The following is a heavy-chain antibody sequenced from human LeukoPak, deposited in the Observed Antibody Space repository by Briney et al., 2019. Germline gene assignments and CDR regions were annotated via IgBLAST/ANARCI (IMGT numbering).Heavy chain of an antibody. J-gene: IGHJ4*02. D-gene: IGHD1-26*01. Sequence: HPGGSLRLSCAASGFSFSTHSMSWVRQAPGKGLEWVSYISSSSSTIYYADSVKGRFTISRDNAKNSLYLQMNSLRAEDTALYYCARDSYSGSYSYFDYWGQGTLVTVSS. CDR3: ARDSYSGSYSYFDY. V-gene: IGHV3-48*04. CDR1: GFSFSTHS. CDR2: ISSSSSTI.